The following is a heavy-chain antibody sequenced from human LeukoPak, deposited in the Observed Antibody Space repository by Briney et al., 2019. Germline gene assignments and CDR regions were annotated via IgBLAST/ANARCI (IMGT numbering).Heavy chain of an antibody. V-gene: IGHV1-46*01. CDR3: ARDWVHPYYCDSSGYNPFDY. Sequence: ASVKVSCKASGYTFTSYYMHWVRQAPGQGLEWMGIINPSGGSTSYAQKFQGRVTMTRDTSTSTVYMELSSLRSEDTAVYYCARDWVHPYYCDSSGYNPFDYWGQGTLVTVSS. J-gene: IGHJ4*02. D-gene: IGHD3-22*01. CDR1: GYTFTSYY. CDR2: INPSGGST.